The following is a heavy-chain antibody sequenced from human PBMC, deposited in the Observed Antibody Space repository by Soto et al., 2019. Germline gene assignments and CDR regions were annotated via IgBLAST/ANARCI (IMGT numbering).Heavy chain of an antibody. D-gene: IGHD1-1*01. J-gene: IGHJ4*02. Sequence: GGSLRLSCEGSGFTFSDYYMSWIRQAPGKGLEWISYSSNSGTFTKYADSVKGRFSISRDNTKNLLFLQMNSLRAEDTALYYCARSGDNYNLLDYWGQGTPVTVSS. CDR3: ARSGDNYNLLDY. CDR1: GFTFSDYY. CDR2: SSNSGTFT. V-gene: IGHV3-11*06.